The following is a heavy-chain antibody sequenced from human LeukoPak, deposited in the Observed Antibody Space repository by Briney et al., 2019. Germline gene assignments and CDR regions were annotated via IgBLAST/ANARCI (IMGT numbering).Heavy chain of an antibody. CDR2: ISLDGKNQ. Sequence: GGSLRLSCAGSGFNFNNSGMHWVRQAPGKGLEWVAVISLDGKNQHYAGSVKGRFTTSRDNSKNTVYLQMNSLRPEDTAVYYCAKDLPAETKMGGFDFWGQGALVTISS. J-gene: IGHJ4*02. V-gene: IGHV3-30*18. CDR3: AKDLPAETKMGGFDF. CDR1: GFNFNNSG. D-gene: IGHD4-11*01.